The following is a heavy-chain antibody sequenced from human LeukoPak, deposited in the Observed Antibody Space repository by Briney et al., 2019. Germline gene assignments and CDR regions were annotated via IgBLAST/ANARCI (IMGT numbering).Heavy chain of an antibody. Sequence: PSETLSLTCTVSGGSISSYYWSWIRQPPGKGLEWIGSIYYSGSTYYNPSLKSRVTISVDTSKNQFSLKLSSVTAADTAVYYCARESSGWSHAWDYWGQGTLVTVSS. CDR1: GGSISSYY. CDR3: ARESSGWSHAWDY. D-gene: IGHD6-19*01. CDR2: IYYSGST. V-gene: IGHV4-59*12. J-gene: IGHJ4*02.